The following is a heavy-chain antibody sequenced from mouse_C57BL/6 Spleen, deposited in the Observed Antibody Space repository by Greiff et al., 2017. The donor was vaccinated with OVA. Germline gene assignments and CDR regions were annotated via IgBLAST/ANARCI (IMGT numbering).Heavy chain of an antibody. Sequence: VQLQQPGAELVKPGASVKLSCKASGYTFTSYWMQWVNQRPGQGLEWIGEIDPSDSYTNYNQKFKGKATLTVDTSSSTAYMQLSSLTSEDSAVYYCARSRQLRLHYAMDYWGQGTSVTVSS. CDR2: IDPSDSYT. J-gene: IGHJ4*01. CDR1: GYTFTSYW. D-gene: IGHD3-2*02. V-gene: IGHV1-50*01. CDR3: ARSRQLRLHYAMDY.